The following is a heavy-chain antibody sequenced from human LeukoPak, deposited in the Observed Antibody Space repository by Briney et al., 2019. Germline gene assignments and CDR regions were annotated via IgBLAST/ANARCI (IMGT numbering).Heavy chain of an antibody. CDR1: GFTFSSYE. CDR2: ISSSSSYI. D-gene: IGHD6-19*01. Sequence: GGSLRLSCAASGFTFSSYEMNWVRQAPGKGLEWVSSISSSSSYIYYADSVKGRFTISRDNAKNSLYLQMNSLRAEDTAVYYCARRGVAGNPSRAYGMDVWGQGTTVTVSS. CDR3: ARRGVAGNPSRAYGMDV. J-gene: IGHJ6*02. V-gene: IGHV3-21*01.